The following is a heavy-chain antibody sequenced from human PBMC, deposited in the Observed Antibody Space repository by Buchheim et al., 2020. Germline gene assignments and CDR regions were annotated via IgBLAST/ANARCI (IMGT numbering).Heavy chain of an antibody. Sequence: QVQLVESGGDVVQPGRSLRLSCAASGFTFSNYGMHWVRQAPGKGLEWVAVISYDGSNKYYANSVKGRFTIYRDNSKNTLYLQMNSLRVEDTAVYYCVYYYDTSGYYYYFDYWGQGTL. CDR2: ISYDGSNK. CDR1: GFTFSNYG. CDR3: VYYYDTSGYYYYFDY. V-gene: IGHV3-30*03. D-gene: IGHD3-22*01. J-gene: IGHJ4*02.